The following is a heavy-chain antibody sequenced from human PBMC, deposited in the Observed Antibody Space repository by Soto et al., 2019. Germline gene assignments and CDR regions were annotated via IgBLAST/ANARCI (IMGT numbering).Heavy chain of an antibody. D-gene: IGHD3-22*01. J-gene: IGHJ5*02. V-gene: IGHV1-69*01. Sequence: KVSCKASGGTFSSYAISWVRQAPGQGLEWMGGIIPIFGTANYAQKFQGRVTITADASTSTAYMELSSLRSEDTAVYYCARDGRDYYDSSGRDNWFDPWGQGTLVTVSS. CDR2: IIPIFGTA. CDR1: GGTFSSYA. CDR3: ARDGRDYYDSSGRDNWFDP.